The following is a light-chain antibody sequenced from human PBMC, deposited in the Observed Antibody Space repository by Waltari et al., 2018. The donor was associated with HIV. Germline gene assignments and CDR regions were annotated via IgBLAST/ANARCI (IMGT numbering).Light chain of an antibody. Sequence: QSALTQPASVAGSPGQSIPTPCTGTRSDAGALDYASWYQQHPGKAPKLIIYDVYNRPSGISDRFSGSKSANTASLTISGLQAADEGDYYCSSYTSSNILYVFGTGTKVIVL. CDR3: SSYTSSNILYV. V-gene: IGLV2-14*03. J-gene: IGLJ1*01. CDR1: RSDAGALDY. CDR2: DVY.